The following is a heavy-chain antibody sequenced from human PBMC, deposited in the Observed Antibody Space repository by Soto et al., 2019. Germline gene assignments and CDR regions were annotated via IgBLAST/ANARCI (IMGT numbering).Heavy chain of an antibody. CDR3: ATDGQGSGSYYASPFDY. CDR1: GFTFSSYS. D-gene: IGHD3-10*01. J-gene: IGHJ4*02. Sequence: GGSLRLSCAASGFTFSSYSMNWVRQAPGKGLEWVSSISSSSSYIYYADSVKGRFTISRDNAKNSLYLQMNSLRAEDTAVYYCATDGQGSGSYYASPFDYWGQGTLVTVSS. CDR2: ISSSSSYI. V-gene: IGHV3-21*01.